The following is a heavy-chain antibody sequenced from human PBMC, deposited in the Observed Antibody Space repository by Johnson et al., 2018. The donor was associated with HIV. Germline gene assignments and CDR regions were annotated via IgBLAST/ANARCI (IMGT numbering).Heavy chain of an antibody. V-gene: IGHV3-30*04. CDR1: GFTFSSYA. D-gene: IGHD5-12*01. CDR2: ISYDGSNK. J-gene: IGHJ3*02. CDR3: ARLRGYSGYDSFDI. Sequence: QVQLVESGGGVVQPGGSLRLSCAASGFTFSSYAMHWVRQAPGKGLEWVAVISYDGSNKYYAQSVKGRFTISRDNSKNTLYLQMNSLRAEDTALYYCARLRGYSGYDSFDIWGQGTMVTVSS.